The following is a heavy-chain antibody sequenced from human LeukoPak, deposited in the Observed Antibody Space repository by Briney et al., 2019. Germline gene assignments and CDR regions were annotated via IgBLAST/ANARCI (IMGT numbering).Heavy chain of an antibody. CDR2: ISYDGSNK. CDR1: GFTFSSYG. V-gene: IGHV3-30*18. D-gene: IGHD3/OR15-3a*01. J-gene: IGHJ4*02. CDR3: AKDRDYYFDY. Sequence: GGSLRLSCAASGFTFSSYGMHWVRQAPGKGLEWVAVISYDGSNKYYADSVKGRFTISRDNSKNTLYLQMNSLRAEDTAVYYCAKDRDYYFDYWGEGTLVTVSS.